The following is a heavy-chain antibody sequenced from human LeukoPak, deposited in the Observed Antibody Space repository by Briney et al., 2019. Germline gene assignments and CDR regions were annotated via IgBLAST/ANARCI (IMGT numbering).Heavy chain of an antibody. Sequence: SVKVSCKASGGTFSSYAISWVRQAPGQGLEWMGGIIPIFGTANYAQKFQGRVTITADESTSTAYMELSSLRSEDTAVYYCARRGRAARWELDYWGQGTQVTVSS. CDR1: GGTFSSYA. V-gene: IGHV1-69*13. CDR2: IIPIFGTA. CDR3: ARRGRAARWELDY. J-gene: IGHJ4*02. D-gene: IGHD1-26*01.